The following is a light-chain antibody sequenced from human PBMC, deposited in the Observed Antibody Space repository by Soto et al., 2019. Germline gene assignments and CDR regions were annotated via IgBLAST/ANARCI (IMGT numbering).Light chain of an antibody. J-gene: IGKJ2*01. CDR2: AAS. V-gene: IGKV3-20*01. CDR3: QRYGDSPPNT. Sequence: EIVLTQSPGTLSLSPGESATLSCRASQSVNSRFLAWYQHKPGQAPRLLIYAASTRATGTPDRFSGSASGTDFFTLTISRLEPEDFAVYYCQRYGDSPPNTFGQGTKLEIK. CDR1: QSVNSRF.